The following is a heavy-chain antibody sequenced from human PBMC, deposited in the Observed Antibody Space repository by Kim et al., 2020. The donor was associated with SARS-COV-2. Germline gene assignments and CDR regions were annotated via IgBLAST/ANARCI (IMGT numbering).Heavy chain of an antibody. CDR1: GFTFSSYA. CDR2: ISGSGGST. V-gene: IGHV3-23*01. J-gene: IGHJ4*02. D-gene: IGHD3-10*01. Sequence: GGSLRLSCAASGFTFSSYAMSWVRQAPGKGLEWVSAISGSGGSTYYADSVKGRFTISRDNSKNTLYLQMNSLRAEDTAVYYCANLTPGDVLLWFGELLYYGYWGQGTLVTVSS. CDR3: ANLTPGDVLLWFGELLYYGY.